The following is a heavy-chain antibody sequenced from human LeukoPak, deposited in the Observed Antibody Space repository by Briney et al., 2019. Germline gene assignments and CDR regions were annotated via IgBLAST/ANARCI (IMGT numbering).Heavy chain of an antibody. CDR3: ARHIPRLVGAPRRLNYMDV. J-gene: IGHJ6*03. D-gene: IGHD6-19*01. Sequence: SETLSLTCAVYGGSFSGYYWSWLRKPPGKGREWVGEVNHIGSTNYNQSLKSRVNISVDTSKNQFSLRLSSVTAPDTAVYYCARHIPRLVGAPRRLNYMDVWGKGTTVTVSS. CDR2: VNHIGST. V-gene: IGHV4-34*01. CDR1: GGSFSGYY.